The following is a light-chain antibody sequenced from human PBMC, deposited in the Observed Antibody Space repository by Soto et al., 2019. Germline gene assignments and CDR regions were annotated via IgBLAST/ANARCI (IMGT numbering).Light chain of an antibody. V-gene: IGKV4-1*01. CDR1: QSVLYSSNNKNY. CDR3: RQYYSTPPT. J-gene: IGKJ1*01. CDR2: WAS. Sequence: DIVMTQSPDSLAVSLGERATINCKSSQSVLYSSNNKNYLAWYQQKPGQPPKLLIYWASTRESGVPDRFSGSGSGTDFTLTISRLQAEDVAVYYCRQYYSTPPTFGQGTKVEIK.